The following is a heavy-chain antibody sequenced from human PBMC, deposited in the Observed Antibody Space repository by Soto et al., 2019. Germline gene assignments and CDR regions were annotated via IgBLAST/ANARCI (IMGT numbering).Heavy chain of an antibody. CDR1: GGSINTYY. V-gene: IGHV4-59*01. CDR3: VRENYYYGMDV. J-gene: IGHJ6*02. Sequence: SETLSLTCTASGGSINTYYWNWIRQSPGKGLEWIGYIYYTGNTKYNPSLESRVTISVDTSKKQFFLKLNSVTPADTAVYYCVRENYYYGMDVWGQGTAVTVSS. CDR2: IYYTGNT.